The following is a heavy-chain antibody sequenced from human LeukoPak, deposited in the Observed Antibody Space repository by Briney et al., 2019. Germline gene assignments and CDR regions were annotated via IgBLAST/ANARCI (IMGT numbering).Heavy chain of an antibody. CDR1: GGSISSSSYY. J-gene: IGHJ3*02. CDR2: IYYSGST. D-gene: IGHD2-21*01. V-gene: IGHV4-61*05. Sequence: SETLSLTCTVSGGSISSSSYYWGWIRQPPGKGLEWIGYIYYSGSTNYNPSLKSRVTISVDTSKNQFSLKLSSVTAADTAVYYCARVSIVVDAFDIWGQGTMVTVSS. CDR3: ARVSIVVDAFDI.